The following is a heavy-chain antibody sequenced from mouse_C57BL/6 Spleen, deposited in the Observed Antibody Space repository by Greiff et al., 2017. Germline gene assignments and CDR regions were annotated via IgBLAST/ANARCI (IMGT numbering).Heavy chain of an antibody. V-gene: IGHV1-50*01. Sequence: QVQLQQPGAELVKPGASVKLSCKASGYTFTSYWMQWVKQRPGQGLEWIGEIDPSDSYTNYNQKFKGKATLTVDTSSSTAYVQLSSLTSEDSAVYYCARWGGFAYWGQGTLVTVSA. J-gene: IGHJ3*01. CDR3: ARWGGFAY. CDR2: IDPSDSYT. CDR1: GYTFTSYW.